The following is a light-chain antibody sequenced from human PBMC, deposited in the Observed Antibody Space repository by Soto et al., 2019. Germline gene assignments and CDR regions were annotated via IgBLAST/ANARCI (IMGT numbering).Light chain of an antibody. CDR1: QSISSY. Sequence: IQMTQSPASLSASVGDRVTITCRASQSISSYLNWYQQKPGKAPNLLIYDASTLESGVPSRFSGSGSGTEFTLTISSLQPDDFATYYCQHYSTVWAFGQGTKVDIK. CDR2: DAS. CDR3: QHYSTVWA. V-gene: IGKV1-5*01. J-gene: IGKJ1*01.